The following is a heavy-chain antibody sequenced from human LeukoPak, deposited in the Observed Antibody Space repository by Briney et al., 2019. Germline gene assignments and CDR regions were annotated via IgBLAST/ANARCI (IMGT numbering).Heavy chain of an antibody. Sequence: GSLRLSCAASGFTFSSYAMAWVRQAPGKGLEWVSGIVGSGDNTFYADSVKGRFTISRDNSKNTLYLQMNGLRAEDTAVYYCVKRDHVDSTTYAPLFDYWGQGTLVTVSS. CDR3: VKRDHVDSTTYAPLFDY. V-gene: IGHV3-23*01. CDR1: GFTFSSYA. D-gene: IGHD2/OR15-2a*01. CDR2: IVGSGDNT. J-gene: IGHJ4*02.